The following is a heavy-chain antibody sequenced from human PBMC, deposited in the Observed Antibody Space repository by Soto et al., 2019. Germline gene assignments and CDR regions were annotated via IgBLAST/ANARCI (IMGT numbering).Heavy chain of an antibody. CDR1: GFSLNTSGVG. J-gene: IGHJ4*02. CDR3: GHRPYGDYPIDY. CDR2: IYWDDDK. D-gene: IGHD4-17*01. V-gene: IGHV2-5*02. Sequence: QITLKESGPTLVKPTQTLTLTCTFSGFSLNTSGVGVGWIRQPPGKALEWLALIYWDDDKRYSPSLKSRLTIGKVXAKNQVVLTMTNMDPVDTGTYYCGHRPYGDYPIDYWGQGTLVTVSS.